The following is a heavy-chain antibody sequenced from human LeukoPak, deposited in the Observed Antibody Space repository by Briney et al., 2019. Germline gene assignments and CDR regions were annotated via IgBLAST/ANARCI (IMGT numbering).Heavy chain of an antibody. D-gene: IGHD5-18*01. CDR2: IYHSGST. CDR1: GFTFSSYAM. CDR3: ARDPTAMVPYYYYYGMDV. V-gene: IGHV4-4*02. J-gene: IGHJ6*02. Sequence: GSLRLSCAASGFTFSSYAMSWVRQPPGKGLEWIGEIYHSGSTNYNPSLKSRVTISVDKSKNQFSLKLSSVTAADTAVYYCARDPTAMVPYYYYYGMDVWGQGTTVTVSS.